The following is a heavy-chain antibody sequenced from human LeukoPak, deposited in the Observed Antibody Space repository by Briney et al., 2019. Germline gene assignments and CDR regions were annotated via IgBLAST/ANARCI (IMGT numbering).Heavy chain of an antibody. V-gene: IGHV3-7*01. Sequence: GGSLRLSCEASGFTFSTYWMSWVRQAPGKGLEWVANIKQDGSEKYYVDSVKGRFTISRDDAKNSLYLQMNSLRAEDTAMYYCARDSAGNDYWGQGTLVTVSS. CDR1: GFTFSTYW. CDR2: IKQDGSEK. D-gene: IGHD6-13*01. J-gene: IGHJ4*02. CDR3: ARDSAGNDY.